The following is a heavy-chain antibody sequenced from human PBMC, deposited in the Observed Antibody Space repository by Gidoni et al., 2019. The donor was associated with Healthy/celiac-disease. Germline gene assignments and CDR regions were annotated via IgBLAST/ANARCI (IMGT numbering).Heavy chain of an antibody. D-gene: IGHD5-12*01. CDR1: GGSISSSNW. CDR3: ARVGRIVALQYYFDY. Sequence: HVQLQESGPGLVKPSGTLSLTCAVSGGSISSSNWWSWVRQPPGKGLEWIGEIYYSGSTTYNPSLKSRVTISVDKSKNQFSLKLSSVTAADTAVYYCARVGRIVALQYYFDYWGQGTLVTVSS. CDR2: IYYSGST. V-gene: IGHV4-4*02. J-gene: IGHJ4*02.